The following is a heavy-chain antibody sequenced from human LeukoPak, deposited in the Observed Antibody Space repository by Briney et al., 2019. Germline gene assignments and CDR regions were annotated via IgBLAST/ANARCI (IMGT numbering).Heavy chain of an antibody. Sequence: GESLKISCKGSGYTFTGDWIGWVRQMPGKGLEWMGIIYPGDSDTKYNAPFQGQVTISADKSISTAYLQLGSLKASDTATYYCARPALYCSSTVCPPYMDVWGKGTTVTVSS. CDR3: ARPALYCSSTVCPPYMDV. CDR2: IYPGDSDT. J-gene: IGHJ6*03. CDR1: GYTFTGDW. D-gene: IGHD2-2*01. V-gene: IGHV5-51*01.